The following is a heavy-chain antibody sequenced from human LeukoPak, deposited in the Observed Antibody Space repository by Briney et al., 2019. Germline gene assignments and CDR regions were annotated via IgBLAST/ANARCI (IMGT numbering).Heavy chain of an antibody. CDR2: IYTGGST. J-gene: IGHJ4*02. D-gene: IGHD1-14*01. CDR1: GFTVSSNY. V-gene: IGHV3-66*01. CDR3: ARYDGAE. Sequence: PGGSLRLSCAASGFTVSSNYMGWVRQAPGKGLEWVSVIYTGGSTFYADSVKGRFTISRDNAKNSLYLQMNSLRAEDTAVYYCARYDGAEWGQGTLVTVSS.